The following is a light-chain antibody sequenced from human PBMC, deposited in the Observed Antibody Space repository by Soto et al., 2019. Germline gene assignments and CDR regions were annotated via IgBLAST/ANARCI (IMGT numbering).Light chain of an antibody. CDR1: HDIRNY. V-gene: IGKV1-33*01. CDR3: QQYDNLPLT. Sequence: DIQMTQSPSSLSASVGHRVTITCQASHDIRNYLNWYQQKPGQAPNLLIHDASRLQAGVPSRFSGSGSGTDFILTITSLQPDDIATYYCQQYDNLPLTFGGGTKVEI. J-gene: IGKJ4*01. CDR2: DAS.